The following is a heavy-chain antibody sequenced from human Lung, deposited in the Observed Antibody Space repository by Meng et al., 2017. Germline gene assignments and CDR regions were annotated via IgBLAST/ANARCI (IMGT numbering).Heavy chain of an antibody. D-gene: IGHD4-11*01. CDR2: INHSGSP. J-gene: IGHJ4*02. CDR1: GGSFSDYY. Sequence: QLPLQQWGGALLKPSGTRSLACGFSGGSFSDYYWSWIRQPPGKGLQWIGEINHSGSPNYNPSLESRATISVDTSQNNLSLKLSSVTAADSAVYYCARGPTTMAHDFDYWGQGTLVTVSS. V-gene: IGHV4-34*01. CDR3: ARGPTTMAHDFDY.